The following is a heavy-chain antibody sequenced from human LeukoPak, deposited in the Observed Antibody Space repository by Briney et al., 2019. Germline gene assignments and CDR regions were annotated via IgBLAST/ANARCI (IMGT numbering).Heavy chain of an antibody. V-gene: IGHV3-23*01. Sequence: QPGGSLRLSCVASGFTFSTYAMSWVRQAPGKGLEWVSAITGSGTNRYYADSLKGRFTTSRDNSKNTLYLQMNSLRAEDTAVYYCAKDIGYCSGGSCYPAGMDVWGKGTTVTVSS. CDR2: ITGSGTNR. J-gene: IGHJ6*04. D-gene: IGHD2-15*01. CDR3: AKDIGYCSGGSCYPAGMDV. CDR1: GFTFSTYA.